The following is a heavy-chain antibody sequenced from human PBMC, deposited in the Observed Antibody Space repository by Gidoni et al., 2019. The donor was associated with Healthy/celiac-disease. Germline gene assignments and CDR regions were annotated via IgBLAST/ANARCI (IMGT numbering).Heavy chain of an antibody. J-gene: IGHJ4*02. Sequence: QVQLVQSGAEATKPGASAKVSCTASGYTFTGSYMHWGRQATGQGLEWMGWINPNSGGTNSAQKFQGRVTMTRDTSISTAYMELSRLRSDDTAVYYCARDWRGSGSYYADIDYWGQGTLVTVS. D-gene: IGHD1-26*01. V-gene: IGHV1-2*02. CDR2: INPNSGGT. CDR3: ARDWRGSGSYYADIDY. CDR1: GYTFTGSY.